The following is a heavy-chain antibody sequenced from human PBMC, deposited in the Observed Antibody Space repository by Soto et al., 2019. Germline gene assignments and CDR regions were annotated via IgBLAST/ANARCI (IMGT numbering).Heavy chain of an antibody. CDR3: ARGVAMGVDY. Sequence: GGSLRLSCTASGFTFNTHWMHWFRQAPGKGLVWVSRIYFDGITTNYADSVKGRLTVSRDNAKNTVYLHVNTLRDEGTALYYCARGVAMGVDYWGQGTLVTVSS. J-gene: IGHJ4*02. V-gene: IGHV3-74*01. CDR2: IYFDGITT. D-gene: IGHD1-26*01. CDR1: GFTFNTHW.